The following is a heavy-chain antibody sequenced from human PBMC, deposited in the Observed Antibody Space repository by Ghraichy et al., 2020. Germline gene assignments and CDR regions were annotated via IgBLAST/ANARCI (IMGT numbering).Heavy chain of an antibody. V-gene: IGHV1-8*01. CDR1: GYTFTSYD. CDR3: ARGYNYYDSSGYYSYYYGMDV. CDR2: MNPNSGNT. J-gene: IGHJ6*02. Sequence: ASVKVSCKASGYTFTSYDINWVRQATGRGLEWMGWMNPNSGNTGYAQKFQGRVTMTRNTSISTAYMELSSLRSEDTAVYYCARGYNYYDSSGYYSYYYGMDVWGQGTTVTVSS. D-gene: IGHD3-22*01.